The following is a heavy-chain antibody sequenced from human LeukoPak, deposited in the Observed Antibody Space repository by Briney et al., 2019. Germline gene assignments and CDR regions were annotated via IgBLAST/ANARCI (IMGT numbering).Heavy chain of an antibody. Sequence: SETLSLTCTVSGGSISSSSYYWGWIRQPPGKGLEWIGSIYYSGSTYYNPSLKSRVTISVDTSKNQFSLKLSSVTAADTAVYYCARDLGSRKRITMIVVPRGDAFDIWGQGTMVTVSS. J-gene: IGHJ3*02. V-gene: IGHV4-39*07. CDR3: ARDLGSRKRITMIVVPRGDAFDI. D-gene: IGHD3-22*01. CDR1: GGSISSSSYY. CDR2: IYYSGST.